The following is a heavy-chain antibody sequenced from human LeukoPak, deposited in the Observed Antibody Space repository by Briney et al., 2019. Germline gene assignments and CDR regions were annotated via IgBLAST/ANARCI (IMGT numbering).Heavy chain of an antibody. V-gene: IGHV4-59*08. J-gene: IGHJ4*02. CDR3: ARLLTKGIAAAGVFDY. CDR2: IYYSGRT. D-gene: IGHD6-13*01. CDR1: GGSISSFH. Sequence: SETLSLTCTVSGGSISSFHWSWIRQPPGKGLEWIGYIYYSGRTNYNPSLKSRVTISVDTSKNEFSLKLSSVTAADTAVYYCARLLTKGIAAAGVFDYWGQGTLVTVSS.